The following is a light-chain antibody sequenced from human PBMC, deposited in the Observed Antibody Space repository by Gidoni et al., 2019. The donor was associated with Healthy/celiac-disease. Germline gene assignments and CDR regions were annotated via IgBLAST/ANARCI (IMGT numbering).Light chain of an antibody. J-gene: IGKJ1*01. V-gene: IGKV3-20*01. CDR3: QQYGSSPWT. CDR1: QSVSSSY. CDR2: GAS. Sequence: EIVLTQSPGPLSLSPGERATLSCRASQSVSSSYLAWYQQKPGHAPRLLIDGASSRATGIPDRFSGSGSGTDFTLTISRLEPEDFAVYYCQQYGSSPWTFGQGTKVEIK.